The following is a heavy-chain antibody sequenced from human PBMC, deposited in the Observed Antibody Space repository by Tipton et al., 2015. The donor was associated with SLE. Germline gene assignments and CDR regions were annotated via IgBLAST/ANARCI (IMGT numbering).Heavy chain of an antibody. CDR1: GGSISSYY. V-gene: IGHV4-59*01. CDR2: VYYTGTT. Sequence: TLSLTCTVSGGSISSYYWSWIRQPPGKGLERIGYVYYTGTTNSNPSLKSRTTISVDTSRNQFSLNLTSVTAADTAMYYCARVKLRFGELFLYHPLDLWGQGTMVTVSS. D-gene: IGHD3-10*01. CDR3: ARVKLRFGELFLYHPLDL. J-gene: IGHJ3*01.